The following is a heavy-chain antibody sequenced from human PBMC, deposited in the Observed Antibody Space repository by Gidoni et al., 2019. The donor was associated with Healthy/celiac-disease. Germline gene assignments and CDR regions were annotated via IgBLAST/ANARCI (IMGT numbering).Heavy chain of an antibody. CDR3: ARDHPLAQGDIVVVPAAPDYYGMDV. CDR1: GVTLSSYS. Sequence: EVQLVESGGGLVKPGGSLRLSCSASGVTLSSYSMNWVRQAPGKGLEWVSSISSSSSYIYYADSVKGRFTISRDNAKNSLYLQMNSLRAEDTAVYYCARDHPLAQGDIVVVPAAPDYYGMDVWGQGTTVTVSS. J-gene: IGHJ6*02. CDR2: ISSSSSYI. D-gene: IGHD2-2*01. V-gene: IGHV3-21*01.